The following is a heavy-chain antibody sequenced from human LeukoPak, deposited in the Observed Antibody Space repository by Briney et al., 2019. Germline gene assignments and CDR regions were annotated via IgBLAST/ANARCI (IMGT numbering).Heavy chain of an antibody. J-gene: IGHJ4*02. Sequence: RVASVKVSCKASGGTFSSYAISWVRQAPGQGLEWMGGIIPIFGTANYAQKFQGRVTITTDESTSTAYMELSSLRSEDTAVYYCASSLTTVTTSVKYYFDYWGQGTLVTVSS. CDR2: IIPIFGTA. CDR1: GGTFSSYA. D-gene: IGHD4-17*01. CDR3: ASSLTTVTTSVKYYFDY. V-gene: IGHV1-69*05.